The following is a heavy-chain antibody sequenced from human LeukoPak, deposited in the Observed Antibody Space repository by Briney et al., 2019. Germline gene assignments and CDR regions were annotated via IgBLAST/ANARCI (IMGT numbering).Heavy chain of an antibody. Sequence: ASVKVSCKASGYTFTSYGISWVRQAPGQGLEWMGWISAYNGNTNYAQKLQGRVTMTTDTSTSTAYMELRSLRSDDTAVYYCARGGHDHGGNPAYYYYYGMDVWGQGTTVTVSS. CDR1: GYTFTSYG. D-gene: IGHD4-23*01. V-gene: IGHV1-18*01. J-gene: IGHJ6*02. CDR3: ARGGHDHGGNPAYYYYYGMDV. CDR2: ISAYNGNT.